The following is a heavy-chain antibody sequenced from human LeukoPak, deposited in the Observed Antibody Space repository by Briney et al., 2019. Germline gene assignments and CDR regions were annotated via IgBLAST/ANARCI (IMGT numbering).Heavy chain of an antibody. V-gene: IGHV3-53*01. CDR1: EFTVSRHY. J-gene: IGHJ4*02. Sequence: GGSLRLSCAASEFTVSRHYMSWVRQASGKGLEWVSVIYSGGYTYYADSVKGRFTISRDNSKNTLYLQMNSLRAEDTAVYYCARVTGDRVFDYWGQGTLVTVSS. D-gene: IGHD7-27*01. CDR3: ARVTGDRVFDY. CDR2: IYSGGYT.